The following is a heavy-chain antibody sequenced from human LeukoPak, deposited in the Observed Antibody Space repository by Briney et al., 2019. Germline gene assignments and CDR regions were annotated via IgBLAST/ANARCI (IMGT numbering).Heavy chain of an antibody. V-gene: IGHV3-49*04. CDR3: TRDQYCSSTTCAFDY. J-gene: IGHJ4*02. CDR1: GFTFGDYA. Sequence: GGSLRLSCTASGFTFGDYAMSWVRQAPGKGLEWVGFIRSKTYGGTTEYAASVKDRFTISRDDSKSIALPQMNSLKTEDTAVYYCTRDQYCSSTTCAFDYWGQGTLVTVSS. D-gene: IGHD2-2*01. CDR2: IRSKTYGGTT.